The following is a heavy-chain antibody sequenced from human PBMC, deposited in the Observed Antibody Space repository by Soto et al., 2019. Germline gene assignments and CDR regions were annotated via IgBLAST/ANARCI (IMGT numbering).Heavy chain of an antibody. D-gene: IGHD3-16*01. V-gene: IGHV3-23*01. J-gene: IGHJ3*02. Sequence: GGSLRLSCAASGFTFSGYGMSWVRQVPGKGLEWVSAISGSGGSTYYADSVKGRFTISRDNSKNRLYVQMNSLRAEDTAIYYCAKAGFGKPVYVFHIWGQHSMVTVAS. CDR2: ISGSGGST. CDR1: GFTFSGYG. CDR3: AKAGFGKPVYVFHI.